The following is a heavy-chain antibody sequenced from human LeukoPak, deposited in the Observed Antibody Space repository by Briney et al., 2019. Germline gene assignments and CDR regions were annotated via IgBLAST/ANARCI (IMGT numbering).Heavy chain of an antibody. J-gene: IGHJ2*01. CDR2: LLYSGSL. V-gene: IGHV4-59*01. Sequence: PSETLSLTCNVSGASISDYYWGWVRQSPEKGLEWIASLLYSGSLHYNPSLRSRVAISVDTSKSQFSLELTSLTTADTAVYFCARTGRRGYFDLWGRGTLVTVSS. CDR3: ARTGRRGYFDL. CDR1: GASISDYY. D-gene: IGHD1-14*01.